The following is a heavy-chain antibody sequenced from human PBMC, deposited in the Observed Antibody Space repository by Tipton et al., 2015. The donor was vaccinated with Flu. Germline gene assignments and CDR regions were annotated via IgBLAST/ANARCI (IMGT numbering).Heavy chain of an antibody. D-gene: IGHD4-11*01. CDR3: ARRDYSNYVSDPKSWFDP. CDR1: GGSFSGYY. Sequence: TLSLTCAVYGGSFSGYYWGWIRQPPGRGLEWFGNIHQTGTNYYNPSLRSRVTFSVDRSKNQFSLRLSSVTAADTAVYFCARRDYSNYVSDPKSWFDPWGRGILVTVSS. J-gene: IGHJ5*02. CDR2: IHQTGTN. V-gene: IGHV4-34*01.